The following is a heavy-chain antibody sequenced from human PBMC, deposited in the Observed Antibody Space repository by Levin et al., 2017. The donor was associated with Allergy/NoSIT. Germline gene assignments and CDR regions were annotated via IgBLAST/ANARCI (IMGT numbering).Heavy chain of an antibody. CDR3: ARLRPYSGSYCDY. J-gene: IGHJ4*02. Sequence: GGSLRLSCKGSGYSFTSYWIGWVRQMPGKGLEWMGIIYPGDSDTRYSPSFQGQVTISADKSISTAYLQWSSLKASDTAMYYCARLRPYSGSYCDYWGQGTLVTVSS. CDR2: IYPGDSDT. CDR1: GYSFTSYW. D-gene: IGHD1-26*01. V-gene: IGHV5-51*01.